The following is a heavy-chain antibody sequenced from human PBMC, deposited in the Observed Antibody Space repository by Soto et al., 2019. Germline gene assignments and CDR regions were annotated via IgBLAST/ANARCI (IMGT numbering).Heavy chain of an antibody. J-gene: IGHJ6*03. Sequence: EVQLLESGGGLVQPGGSLRLSCAASGFTFSSYALNWVRQAPGKGLEWVSVISGSGDNTYYADSVKGRFTISRDNSKNTLYLLMHSLRAEATAVYYCAKALRTDDFWRAYYTYSYLDVWGKGTTVTVSS. CDR1: GFTFSSYA. CDR3: AKALRTDDFWRAYYTYSYLDV. V-gene: IGHV3-23*01. D-gene: IGHD3-3*01. CDR2: ISGSGDNT.